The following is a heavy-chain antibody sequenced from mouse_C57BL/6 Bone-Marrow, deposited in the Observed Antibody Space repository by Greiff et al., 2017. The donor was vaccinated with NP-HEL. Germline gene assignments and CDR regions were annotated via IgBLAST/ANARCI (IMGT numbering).Heavy chain of an antibody. Sequence: QVQLQQPGAELVKPGASVKLPCKASGYTFTSYWMHWVKQRPGQGLEWIGTIHPNSGSTNYNGKFKSKATLTVDKSSTTAYMQLSSLTSEDSAVYYCAREEGFITTYCDVWGTGTTVTVSS. V-gene: IGHV1-64*01. D-gene: IGHD1-1*01. J-gene: IGHJ1*03. CDR3: AREEGFITTYCDV. CDR2: IHPNSGST. CDR1: GYTFTSYW.